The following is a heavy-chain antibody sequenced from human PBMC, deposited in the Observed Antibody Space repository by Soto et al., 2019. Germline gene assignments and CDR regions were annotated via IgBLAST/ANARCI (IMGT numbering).Heavy chain of an antibody. D-gene: IGHD3-22*01. Sequence: ASVKVSCKASGYTFTSYGISWVRQAPGQGLEWMGWISAYNGNTNYAQKLQGRVTMTTDTSTSTAYMELRSLRSDDTAVYYCARDLGNITMIVVVRYDAFDIWGQGKMVTVS. J-gene: IGHJ3*02. CDR2: ISAYNGNT. CDR3: ARDLGNITMIVVVRYDAFDI. CDR1: GYTFTSYG. V-gene: IGHV1-18*01.